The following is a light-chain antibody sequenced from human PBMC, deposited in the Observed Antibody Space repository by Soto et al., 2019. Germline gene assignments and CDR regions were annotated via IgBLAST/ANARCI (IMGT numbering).Light chain of an antibody. CDR3: MQGLQHPLT. CDR2: LGS. V-gene: IGKV2-28*01. CDR1: QSLLHGSGYNY. Sequence: DIVMTQSPLSLPVTPGEPASISCRSSQSLLHGSGYNYLDWYLQKPGQSPQLLIYLGSNRASGVHDRFSGSGSGTDFTLKISRVEAGGVGVYYCMQGLQHPLTFGGGTKVQIK. J-gene: IGKJ4*01.